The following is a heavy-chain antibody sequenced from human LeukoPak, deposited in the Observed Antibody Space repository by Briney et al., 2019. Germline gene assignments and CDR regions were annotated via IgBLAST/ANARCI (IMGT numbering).Heavy chain of an antibody. V-gene: IGHV4-59*08. D-gene: IGHD6-19*01. J-gene: IGHJ4*02. CDR2: IYYSGST. CDR1: GGSISGYY. Sequence: KPSETLSLTCTVSGGSISGYYWSWLRQSPGKGLEWIGYIYYSGSTNYNPSLKSRVTISVDTSKNQFSLKLSSVTAADTAVYYCAGTKTGLAVAGRSYFDYWGQGTLVTVSS. CDR3: AGTKTGLAVAGRSYFDY.